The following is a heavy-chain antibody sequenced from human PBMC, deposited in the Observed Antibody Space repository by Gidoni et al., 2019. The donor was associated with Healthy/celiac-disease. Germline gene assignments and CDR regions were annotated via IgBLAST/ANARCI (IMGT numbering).Heavy chain of an antibody. J-gene: IGHJ4*02. Sequence: HVHLVQSGAEVKKPGPSVQVPCKASGSTFTGYYMHWVRQAPGKGAEWMAWINPNSGGTNYAQKFQGRVTMTRDTYMSTGYMELSRRRSDDTAVYYCARGGLRLLEGVFFDYWGQGTLVTVSA. CDR3: ARGGLRLLEGVFFDY. V-gene: IGHV1-2*02. CDR1: GSTFTGYY. D-gene: IGHD3-3*01. CDR2: INPNSGGT.